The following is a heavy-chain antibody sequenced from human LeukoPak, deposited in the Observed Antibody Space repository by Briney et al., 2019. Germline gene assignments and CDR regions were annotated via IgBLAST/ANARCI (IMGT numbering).Heavy chain of an antibody. Sequence: GGSLRLSCAASGFTVRDYVMTWVRQAPGKGLEWVSSISASGAMTYYADSVKGRFTASRDNSKNSLYLQMNSLTAADTAVYYCAKDRSIGTYYTFDHWGQGTLVTVSS. V-gene: IGHV3-23*01. CDR1: GFTVRDYV. CDR2: ISASGAMT. J-gene: IGHJ4*02. CDR3: AKDRSIGTYYTFDH. D-gene: IGHD1-26*01.